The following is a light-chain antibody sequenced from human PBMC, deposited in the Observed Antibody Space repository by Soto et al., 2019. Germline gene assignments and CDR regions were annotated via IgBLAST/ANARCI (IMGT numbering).Light chain of an antibody. CDR3: QQYIIYPLT. CDR1: QDINSY. Sequence: DVPMTQSPSSLSASVGDRVTITCRASQDINSYLAWYQQKPGNAPKSLIYAASSLQTGVPSRFSGSESGTDFTLTINNLQPEDSATYYCQQYIIYPLTFGGGTKVEIK. J-gene: IGKJ4*01. CDR2: AAS. V-gene: IGKV1D-16*01.